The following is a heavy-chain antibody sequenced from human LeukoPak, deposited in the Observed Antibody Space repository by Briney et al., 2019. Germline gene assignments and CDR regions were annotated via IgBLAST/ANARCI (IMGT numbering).Heavy chain of an antibody. CDR1: GFTFGSFA. V-gene: IGHV3-23*01. Sequence: GGPLRLSCEASGFTFGSFAMYWVRQAPGKGLDWIAGIFGSGGSPHYADSVKGRLTISRDNSKNTVYLQINSLRAEDTAVYYCGKTTAGYSSGQKPAWPVDYWGQGTLVTVSS. J-gene: IGHJ4*02. CDR3: GKTTAGYSSGQKPAWPVDY. D-gene: IGHD5-18*01. CDR2: IFGSGGSP.